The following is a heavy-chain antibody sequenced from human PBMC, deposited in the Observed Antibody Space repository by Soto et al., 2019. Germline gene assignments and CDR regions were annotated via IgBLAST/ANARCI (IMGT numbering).Heavy chain of an antibody. D-gene: IGHD2-15*01. CDR2: IYYSGST. V-gene: IGHV4-30-4*01. J-gene: IGHJ6*02. Sequence: QVQLQESGPGLMKPSQTLSLTCTVSGGSISSGDYYWSWIRQPPGKGLEWIGYIYYSGSTYYNPSLKSRVTISVDTSKNQFSLKLSSVTAADTAVYYCARAWVVVAAQGVGMDVWGQGTTVTVSS. CDR1: GGSISSGDYY. CDR3: ARAWVVVAAQGVGMDV.